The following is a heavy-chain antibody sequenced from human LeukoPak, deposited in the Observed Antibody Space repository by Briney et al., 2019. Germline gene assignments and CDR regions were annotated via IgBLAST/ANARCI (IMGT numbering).Heavy chain of an antibody. CDR3: ARLSGSYVSHFDY. CDR2: INPNSGGT. D-gene: IGHD1-26*01. V-gene: IGHV1-2*02. J-gene: IGHJ4*02. CDR1: GYTFTDYY. Sequence: ASVKVSCKSSGYTFTDYYMHWMRQAPGQGLEWMGWINPNSGGTNYAQKFQGRVTMTRDSSISTTYMELSRLRSDDTAVYYCARLSGSYVSHFDYWGQGTLVTVSS.